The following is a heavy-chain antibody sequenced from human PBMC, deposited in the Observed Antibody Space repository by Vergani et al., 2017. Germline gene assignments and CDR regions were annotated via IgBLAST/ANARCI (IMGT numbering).Heavy chain of an antibody. CDR2: INAGNGNT. V-gene: IGHV1-3*01. J-gene: IGHJ4*02. CDR1: GYTFTSYA. CDR3: ARDSRYSSGWFCDD. Sequence: QVQLVQSGAEVKKPGASVKVSCKASGYTFTSYAMHWVRQAPGKRLEWMGWINAGNGNTKYSQKFQGRVTITRDTSASTAYMELSSLRSEDTAVYYCARDSRYSSGWFCDDGGQGTLVTVSS. D-gene: IGHD6-19*01.